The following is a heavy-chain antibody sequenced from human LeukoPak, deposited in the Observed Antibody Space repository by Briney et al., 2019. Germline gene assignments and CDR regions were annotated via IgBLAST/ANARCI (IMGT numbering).Heavy chain of an antibody. D-gene: IGHD6-13*01. V-gene: IGHV3-48*01. Sequence: GGSLRLSCAASGFTFSSYSMNWVRQAPGKGLEWVSYISSSSSTIYYADSVKGRFTISRDNAKNSLYLQMNSLRAEDTAMYYCARDDGAAAGRRFDYWGQGTLVTVSS. J-gene: IGHJ4*02. CDR2: ISSSSSTI. CDR3: ARDDGAAAGRRFDY. CDR1: GFTFSSYS.